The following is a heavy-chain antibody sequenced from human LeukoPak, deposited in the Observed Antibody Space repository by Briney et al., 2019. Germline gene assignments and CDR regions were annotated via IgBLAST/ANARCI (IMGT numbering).Heavy chain of an antibody. Sequence: GGSLRLSCAASGFTFSSYVMHWVRQAPGKGLEWVAVISYDGSNKYYADSVKGRFTISRDNSKNTLYLQMNSLRAEDTAVYYCARGDWTVTTIIIRQWGQGTLVTVSS. J-gene: IGHJ4*02. V-gene: IGHV3-30-3*01. CDR2: ISYDGSNK. CDR3: ARGDWTVTTIIIRQ. CDR1: GFTFSSYV. D-gene: IGHD4-17*01.